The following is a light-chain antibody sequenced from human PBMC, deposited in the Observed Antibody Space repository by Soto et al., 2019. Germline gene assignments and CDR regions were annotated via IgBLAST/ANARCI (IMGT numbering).Light chain of an antibody. V-gene: IGKV2-30*01. CDR3: MQGTHWPPT. CDR2: KVA. CDR1: QGLVYGDGHTY. J-gene: IGKJ4*01. Sequence: DVVMTQSPLSLPVTLGQAASISCRSSQGLVYGDGHTYMHWFQQRPDQSPRRLIYKVASRDSGAHDRVSGSESSTNCTLKISRLEAEDVGLYYCMQGTHWPPTLGGGTKVEIK.